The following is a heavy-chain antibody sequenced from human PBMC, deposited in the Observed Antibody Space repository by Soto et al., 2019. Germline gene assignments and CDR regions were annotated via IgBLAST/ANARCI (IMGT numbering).Heavy chain of an antibody. Sequence: GGSLRLSCAASGFTFSSYGMHWVRQAPGKGLEWVAVISYDGSNIFYGDSVKGRFTISRDNSKNTLYLQMNSLRAEDTALYYCAKDVSHAPAVSRWFDPWGQGTLVTVSS. V-gene: IGHV3-30*18. CDR2: ISYDGSNI. J-gene: IGHJ5*02. CDR3: AKDVSHAPAVSRWFDP. D-gene: IGHD2-2*01. CDR1: GFTFSSYG.